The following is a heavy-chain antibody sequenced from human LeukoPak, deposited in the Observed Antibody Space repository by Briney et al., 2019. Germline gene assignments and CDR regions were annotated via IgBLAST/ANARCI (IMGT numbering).Heavy chain of an antibody. CDR2: ISWNSGSI. Sequence: GGSLRLSCAASGFTFSSYAMSWVRQAPGKGLEWVSGISWNSGSIDYADSVKGRFTISRDNAKNSLCLQMNSLRAEDTAVYYCAKIGSYSVLGAYYFDSWGQGTLVTVSS. J-gene: IGHJ4*02. V-gene: IGHV3-23*01. CDR1: GFTFSSYA. CDR3: AKIGSYSVLGAYYFDS. D-gene: IGHD1-26*01.